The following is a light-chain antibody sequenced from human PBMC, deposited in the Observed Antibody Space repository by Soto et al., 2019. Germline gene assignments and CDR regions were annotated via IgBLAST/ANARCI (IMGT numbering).Light chain of an antibody. Sequence: QSVLNQSPSASGTPGQRATISCSGSRSNIGSNTVNWYQQVPGTAPRLLIYANNQRPSGVPDRFSGSKSGTSASLAISGLQSEDEADYYCCSYAGSTTWVFGGGTKLTVL. V-gene: IGLV1-44*01. J-gene: IGLJ3*02. CDR2: ANN. CDR3: CSYAGSTTWV. CDR1: RSNIGSNT.